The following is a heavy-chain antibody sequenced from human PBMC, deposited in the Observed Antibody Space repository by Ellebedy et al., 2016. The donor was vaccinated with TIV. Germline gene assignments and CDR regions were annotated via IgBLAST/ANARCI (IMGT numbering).Heavy chain of an antibody. V-gene: IGHV3-21*01. CDR2: ISSSSSYI. D-gene: IGHD6-13*01. Sequence: GESLKISXAASGFTFSSYSMNWVRQAPGKGLEWVSSISSSSSYIYYADSVKGRFTISRDNAKNSLYLQMNSLRAEDTAVYYCARDRAIAAAGYRTTKDAFDIWGQGTMVTVSS. CDR3: ARDRAIAAAGYRTTKDAFDI. CDR1: GFTFSSYS. J-gene: IGHJ3*02.